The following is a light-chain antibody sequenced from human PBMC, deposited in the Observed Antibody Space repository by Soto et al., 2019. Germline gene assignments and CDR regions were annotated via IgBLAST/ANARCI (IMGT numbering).Light chain of an antibody. CDR1: SSNIGAGYD. CDR3: RSYDSSLRGVV. V-gene: IGLV1-40*01. J-gene: IGLJ2*01. CDR2: GNS. Sequence: QSVLTQPPSVSGTPGERVTISCTGISSNIGAGYDVHWYQQIPGTAPKLLIYGNSNRPSGVPDRFSGSKSGTSASLAITGLQAEDEADYYCRSYDSSLRGVVFGGGTKLTVL.